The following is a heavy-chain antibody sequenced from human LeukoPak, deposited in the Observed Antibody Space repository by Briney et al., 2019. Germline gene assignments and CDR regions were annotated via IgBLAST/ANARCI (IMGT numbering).Heavy chain of an antibody. D-gene: IGHD1-26*01. CDR2: IKEDGSEK. Sequence: GGSLRLSCAASGFPFSNYWMSWVRQAPGKGLEWVANIKEDGSEKNYVDSVKGRFTISRDNAKNSVYLQMDSLRAEDTDVYHCAHSGSYFDYLGQGTLVTVSS. CDR1: GFPFSNYW. CDR3: AHSGSYFDY. J-gene: IGHJ4*02. V-gene: IGHV3-7*01.